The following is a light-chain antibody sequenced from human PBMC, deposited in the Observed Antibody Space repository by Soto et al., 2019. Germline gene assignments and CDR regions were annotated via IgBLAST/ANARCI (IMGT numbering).Light chain of an antibody. CDR3: SSYTSSSTWV. CDR2: EVS. CDR1: SSDVGGYHY. J-gene: IGLJ3*02. V-gene: IGLV2-14*01. Sequence: QAVVTQPASVSGSPGQSITISCTGTSSDVGGYHYVSWYQQHPGKAPKLMIYEVSNRPSGVSNRFSGSKSGNTASLTISGLQAEDEADYYCSSYTSSSTWVFGGGTKVTVL.